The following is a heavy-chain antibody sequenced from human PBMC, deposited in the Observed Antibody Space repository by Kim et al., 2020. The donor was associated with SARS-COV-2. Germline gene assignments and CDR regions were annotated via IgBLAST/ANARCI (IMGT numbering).Heavy chain of an antibody. CDR3: TTAPETRSVGVYY. J-gene: IGHJ4*02. Sequence: YAAPVKGRFTISGDDSRNTLYLQMNSLKTEDTAVYYCTTAPETRSVGVYYWGQGTLVTISS. V-gene: IGHV3-15*01. D-gene: IGHD1-26*01.